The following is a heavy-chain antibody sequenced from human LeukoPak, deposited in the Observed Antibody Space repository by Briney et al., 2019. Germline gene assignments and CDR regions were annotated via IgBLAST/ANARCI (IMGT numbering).Heavy chain of an antibody. CDR1: GFTFSSYA. Sequence: PGGSLRLSCAASGFTFSSYAMSWVRQAPGKGLEWVSAISGSGGSTYYADSVKGRFTISRDNSKNTLYMQMNSLRAEDTAVYYCAKGDIVVVPAATFDYWGQGALVTVSS. J-gene: IGHJ4*02. CDR2: ISGSGGST. D-gene: IGHD2-2*01. CDR3: AKGDIVVVPAATFDY. V-gene: IGHV3-23*01.